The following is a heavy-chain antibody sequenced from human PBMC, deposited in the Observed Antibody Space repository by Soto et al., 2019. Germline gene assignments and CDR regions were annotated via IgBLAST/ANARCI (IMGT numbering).Heavy chain of an antibody. Sequence: QVQLQESGPGLVKPSETLSLTCTVSGGSISSYYWSWIRQPPGKGLEWIGYIYYSGSTNYNPSLKSRVTISVDTSKNQFSLKLSSVTAADTAVYYCAGQEFGESDSSGYLLRWFDPWGQGTLVTVSS. J-gene: IGHJ5*02. CDR3: AGQEFGESDSSGYLLRWFDP. D-gene: IGHD3-22*01. V-gene: IGHV4-59*08. CDR2: IYYSGST. CDR1: GGSISSYY.